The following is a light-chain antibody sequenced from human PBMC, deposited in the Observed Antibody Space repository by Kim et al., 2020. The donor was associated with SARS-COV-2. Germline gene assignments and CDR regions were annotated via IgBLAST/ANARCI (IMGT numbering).Light chain of an antibody. J-gene: IGKJ1*01. V-gene: IGKV3-20*01. CDR3: QQYGSSPRT. CDR1: QSVSSSY. Sequence: SPGERATLSCRASQSVSSSYLAWYQQKPGQAPRLLIYGASSRAIGIPDRFSGSGSGTVFTLTISRLEPEDFAVFYCQQYGSSPRTFGQGTKVDIK. CDR2: GAS.